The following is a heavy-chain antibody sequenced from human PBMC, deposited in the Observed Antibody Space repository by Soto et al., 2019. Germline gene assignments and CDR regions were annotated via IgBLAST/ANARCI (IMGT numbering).Heavy chain of an antibody. CDR1: GFIFSSYS. Sequence: GGSLRLCCAASGFIFSSYSMYWVRQAPGKGLEWVSFISRSSSSIYYADSVKGRFTISRDNAKNSLYLQMNSLRAEDTAAYYCARYYYDSGTSWDYWGQGTLVTVSS. V-gene: IGHV3-48*01. D-gene: IGHD3-10*01. CDR3: ARYYYDSGTSWDY. CDR2: ISRSSSSI. J-gene: IGHJ4*02.